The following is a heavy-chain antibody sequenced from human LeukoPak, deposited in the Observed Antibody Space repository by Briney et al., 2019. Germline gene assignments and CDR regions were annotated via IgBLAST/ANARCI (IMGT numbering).Heavy chain of an antibody. Sequence: PGGSLRLSCAASGFTFSTFSMNWVRQAPGKGLEWVSSVSSNNDYIYYADSVKGRFTISRDNAKTSLYLQLNSLRAKDTAVYYCAKKERSGSSYYYYYMDVWGKGTTVTVSS. D-gene: IGHD3-3*01. V-gene: IGHV3-21*01. J-gene: IGHJ6*03. CDR2: VSSNNDYI. CDR3: AKKERSGSSYYYYYMDV. CDR1: GFTFSTFS.